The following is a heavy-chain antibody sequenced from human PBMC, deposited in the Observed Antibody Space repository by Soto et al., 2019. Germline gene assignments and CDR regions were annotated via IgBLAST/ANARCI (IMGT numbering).Heavy chain of an antibody. Sequence: PSETLSLTCAVYGGSFSGYYRNWIRQSPEKGLEWIGDINHSGGTNYNPSLKSRVTISLDTSKNQFSLRLSSVTAADTAVYYCSTAHYDFWSGFSQKYYFDYWGHGTQVTVSS. CDR2: INHSGGT. D-gene: IGHD3-3*01. CDR1: GGSFSGYY. V-gene: IGHV4-34*01. CDR3: STAHYDFWSGFSQKYYFDY. J-gene: IGHJ4*01.